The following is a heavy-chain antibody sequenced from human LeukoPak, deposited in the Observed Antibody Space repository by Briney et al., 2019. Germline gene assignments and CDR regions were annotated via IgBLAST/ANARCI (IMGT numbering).Heavy chain of an antibody. CDR3: AREGVGDGAFDI. CDR2: IWYDGSNK. J-gene: IGHJ3*02. CDR1: GFTFSSYG. D-gene: IGHD3-16*01. Sequence: PGRSLRLSCAASGFTFSSYGIHWVRQAPGKGLEWVAVIWYDGSNKYYADSVKGRFTISRDNSKNTLYLQMNSLRAEDTAVYYCAREGVGDGAFDIWGQGTMVTVSS. V-gene: IGHV3-33*01.